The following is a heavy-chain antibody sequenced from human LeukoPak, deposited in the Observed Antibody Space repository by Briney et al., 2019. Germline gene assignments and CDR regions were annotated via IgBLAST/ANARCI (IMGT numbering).Heavy chain of an antibody. CDR2: INPSGGDT. J-gene: IGHJ4*02. CDR1: GYGFTGYY. Sequence: ASVKVSCKASGYGFTGYYMHWVRQAPGQGLEWMGIINPSGGDTSYAQKFQGRLTMTRDTSTNTVYMELTSLRSEDTAVYYCAREVMDNLRFDYWGQGTLVTVSS. V-gene: IGHV1-46*01. CDR3: AREVMDNLRFDY. D-gene: IGHD1-14*01.